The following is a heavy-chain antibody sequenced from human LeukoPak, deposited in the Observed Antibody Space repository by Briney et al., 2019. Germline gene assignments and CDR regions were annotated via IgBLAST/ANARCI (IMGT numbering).Heavy chain of an antibody. CDR1: GGSFSGYY. Sequence: KPSETLSLTCAVYGGSFSGYYWSWIRQPPGKGLEWIGEINHSGSTNYNPSLKSRVTISVDTSKNQFSLKLSSVTAADTAVYYCARHFQQLGNNWFDPWGQGTLVTVSS. D-gene: IGHD6-6*01. J-gene: IGHJ5*02. V-gene: IGHV4-34*01. CDR2: INHSGST. CDR3: ARHFQQLGNNWFDP.